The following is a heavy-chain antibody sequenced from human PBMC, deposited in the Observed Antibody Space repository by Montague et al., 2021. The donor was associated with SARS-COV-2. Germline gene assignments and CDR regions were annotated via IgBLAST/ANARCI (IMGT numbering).Heavy chain of an antibody. D-gene: IGHD3-22*01. CDR2: NYYSGST. Sequence: SETLSLTCTVSGGSISSSSYYWGWIRQPPGKGLEWIGSNYYSGSTYYHPSLKSRVTTAVDTSKNQFPLKLSSATAADTAVYYWASPTYYYDSSGCDAFDIWGQGTMVTVSS. V-gene: IGHV4-39*01. CDR3: ASPTYYYDSSGCDAFDI. J-gene: IGHJ3*02. CDR1: GGSISSSSYY.